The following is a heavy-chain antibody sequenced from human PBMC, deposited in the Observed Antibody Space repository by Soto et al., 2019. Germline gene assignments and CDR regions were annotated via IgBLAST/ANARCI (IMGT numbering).Heavy chain of an antibody. CDR1: GGTFSSYT. Sequence: SVKVSCKASGGTFSSYTISWVRQAPGQGLEWMGRINAVNGITNYSQKFQGRVTITRDTSASTAYMELSSLRSEDTAVYYCARDLLPTISDYYDSSGDYPDAFDIWGQGTMVTVSS. V-gene: IGHV1-69*04. CDR3: ARDLLPTISDYYDSSGDYPDAFDI. CDR2: INAVNGIT. J-gene: IGHJ3*02. D-gene: IGHD3-22*01.